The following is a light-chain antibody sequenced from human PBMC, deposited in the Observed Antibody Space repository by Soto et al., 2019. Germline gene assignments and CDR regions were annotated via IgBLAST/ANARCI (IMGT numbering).Light chain of an antibody. J-gene: IGLJ2*01. CDR3: QSYDSSLSGVV. Sequence: HSVLTQPPSVSGAPGRRVTISCTGSSSNIGAGYDIHWYQQFPGTAPKLLIYANNNRPSGVPDRFSGSKSGTSASLAITGLQAEDEADYYCQSYDSSLSGVVFGGGTKLTVL. V-gene: IGLV1-40*01. CDR1: SSNIGAGYD. CDR2: ANN.